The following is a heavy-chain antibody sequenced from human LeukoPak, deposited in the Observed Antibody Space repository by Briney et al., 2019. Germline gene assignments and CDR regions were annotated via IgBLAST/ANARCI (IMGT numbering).Heavy chain of an antibody. J-gene: IGHJ4*02. V-gene: IGHV3-7*01. CDR1: EFTFSSYW. D-gene: IGHD6-19*01. CDR3: ARDRSGWYFDY. Sequence: GGSLRLSCAASEFTFSSYWMSWVCQAPGKGLEWVANIKHDGSEKYYVDSVKGRFTISRDNAKNSLYLQMNSLRAEDTAVYYCARDRSGWYFDYWGQGTLVTVSS. CDR2: IKHDGSEK.